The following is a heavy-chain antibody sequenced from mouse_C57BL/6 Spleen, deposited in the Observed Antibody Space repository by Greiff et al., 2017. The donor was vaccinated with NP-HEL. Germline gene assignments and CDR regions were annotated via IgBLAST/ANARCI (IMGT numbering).Heavy chain of an antibody. J-gene: IGHJ4*01. CDR3: ARFGYYAMDY. CDR1: GYTFTDYY. Sequence: VQLQQSGPELVKPGASVKISCKASGYTFTDYYMNWVKQSHGKSLEWIGDINPNNGGTSYNQQFKGKATLTVDKSSSTAYMELRSLTSEDSAVYYCARFGYYAMDYWGQGTSVTVSS. V-gene: IGHV1-26*01. CDR2: INPNNGGT.